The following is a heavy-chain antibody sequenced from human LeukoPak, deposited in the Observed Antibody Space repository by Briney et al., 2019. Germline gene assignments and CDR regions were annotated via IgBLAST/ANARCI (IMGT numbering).Heavy chain of an antibody. V-gene: IGHV4-61*02. D-gene: IGHD3-22*01. CDR1: GNSISSGDNY. Sequence: ASQTLSLTCTVSGNSISSGDNYWSWIRQPVGKGLEWIGRIYTSGSTNYNPSLKSRVTISGDTSKNQFSLRLSSVTAADTAVYYCARASYSYDINGWVPFDYWGQGTLVTVSS. J-gene: IGHJ4*02. CDR2: IYTSGST. CDR3: ARASYSYDINGWVPFDY.